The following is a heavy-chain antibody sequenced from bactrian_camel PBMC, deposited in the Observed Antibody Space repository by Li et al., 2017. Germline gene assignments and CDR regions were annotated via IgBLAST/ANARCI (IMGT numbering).Heavy chain of an antibody. J-gene: IGHJ4*01. V-gene: IGHV3S53*01. Sequence: VQLVESGGGSVQAGGSLRLSCSASEYSDGNYCMAWFRQAAGKEREGVASINRDGYENYAHSVEGRFTISRDNAQNTVYLQMDRLKPEDTGKYYRAARASTDKYYLCALGSPMMYDHWGQGTQVTVS. CDR2: INRDGYE. CDR3: AARASTDKYYLCALGSPMMYDH. D-gene: IGHD1*01. CDR1: EYSDGNYC.